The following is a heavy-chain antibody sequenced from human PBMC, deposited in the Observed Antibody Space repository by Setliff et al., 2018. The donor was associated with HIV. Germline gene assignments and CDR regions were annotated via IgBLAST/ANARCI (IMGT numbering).Heavy chain of an antibody. V-gene: IGHV3-7*01. CDR3: ARDWRSGYDLNFDY. CDR2: IRQDGTDK. J-gene: IGHJ4*02. D-gene: IGHD5-12*01. Sequence: GGSLRLSCAASGFTFSTYGLCWVRQAPGKGLEWVAKIRQDGTDKYYVDSVKGRFTISRDNAKNSLYLQMNNLRAEDTAIYYCARDWRSGYDLNFDYWGQGTLVTVSS. CDR1: GFTFSTYG.